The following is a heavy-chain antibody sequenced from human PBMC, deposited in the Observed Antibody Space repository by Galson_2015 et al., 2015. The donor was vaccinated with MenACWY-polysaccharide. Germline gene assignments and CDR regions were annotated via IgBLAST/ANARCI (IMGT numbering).Heavy chain of an antibody. V-gene: IGHV1-8*01. J-gene: IGHJ4*02. CDR3: ARDPVPGPGSGTDY. CDR1: GYTFTTYE. D-gene: IGHD1-1*01. CDR2: MNPNSGDT. Sequence: SVKVSCKASGYTFTTYEINWVRQATGQGLEWMGSMNPNSGDTGYAQKFQGRVTMTRNTSISTAYMELSGLRSEDTAVYYCARDPVPGPGSGTDYWGQGTRVTVSS.